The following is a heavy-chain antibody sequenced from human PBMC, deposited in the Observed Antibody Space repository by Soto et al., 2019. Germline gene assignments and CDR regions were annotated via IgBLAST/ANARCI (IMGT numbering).Heavy chain of an antibody. Sequence: GGSLRLSCAASGFTFSSYSMNWVRQAPGKGLEWVSYISSSGSAIYYADSAKGRFTISRDNAKNSLYLQMNSLRDDDTAVYYCARNRPIDYWGQGTLVTVSS. J-gene: IGHJ4*02. CDR2: ISSSGSAI. V-gene: IGHV3-48*02. CDR1: GFTFSSYS. CDR3: ARNRPIDY.